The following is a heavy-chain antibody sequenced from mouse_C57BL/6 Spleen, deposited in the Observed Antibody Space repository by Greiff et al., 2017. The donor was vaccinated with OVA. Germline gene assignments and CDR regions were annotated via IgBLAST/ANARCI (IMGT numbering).Heavy chain of an antibody. CDR2: IYPRSGNT. CDR3: ARKRERDYFDY. J-gene: IGHJ2*01. CDR1: GYTFTSYG. Sequence: VQRVESGAELARPGASVKLSCKASGYTFTSYGISWVKQRTGQGLEWIGEIYPRSGNTYYNEKFKGKATLTADKSSSTAYMELRSLTSEDSAVYFCARKRERDYFDYWGQGTTLTVSS. V-gene: IGHV1-81*01.